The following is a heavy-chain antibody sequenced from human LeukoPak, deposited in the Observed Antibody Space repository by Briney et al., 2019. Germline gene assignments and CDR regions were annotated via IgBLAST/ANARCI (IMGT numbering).Heavy chain of an antibody. CDR3: VGSGGGGQNWFDP. CDR1: GFTFSSYG. V-gene: IGHV3-33*01. CDR2: IWYDGSNK. Sequence: GGSLRLSYAASGFTFSSYGMHWVRQAPGKGLEWVAVIWYDGSNKYYADSVKGRFTISRDNSKNTLYLQMNSLRAEDTAVYYCVGSGGGGQNWFDPWGQGTLVTVSS. D-gene: IGHD2-15*01. J-gene: IGHJ5*02.